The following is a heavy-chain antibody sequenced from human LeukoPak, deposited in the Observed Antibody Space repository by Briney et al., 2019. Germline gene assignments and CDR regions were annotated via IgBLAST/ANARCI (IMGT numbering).Heavy chain of an antibody. V-gene: IGHV3-9*01. CDR1: GFTFDDYA. CDR3: AKALTGRYFDY. CDR2: ISWNSGSI. D-gene: IGHD3-10*01. Sequence: GGSLRLPCAASGFTFDDYAMHWVRHAPGKGLEWVSGISWNSGSIGYADSVKGRFTISRDNAKNSLYLHMNSLRAEDTALYYCAKALTGRYFDYWGQGTLVTVSS. J-gene: IGHJ4*02.